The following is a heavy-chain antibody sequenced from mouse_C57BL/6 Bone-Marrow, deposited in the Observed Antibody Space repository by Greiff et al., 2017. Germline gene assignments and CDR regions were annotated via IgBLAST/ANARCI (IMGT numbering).Heavy chain of an antibody. CDR1: GYTFTSYW. CDR3: ARRGGHLDYAMDY. J-gene: IGHJ4*01. V-gene: IGHV1-55*01. Sequence: QVQLQQPGAELVKPGASVKMSCKASGYTFTSYWITWVKQRPGQGLEWIGDIYPGSGSTNYNEKFKSKATLTVDTSSSTAYMQLSSLTSEDSAVYYCARRGGHLDYAMDYWGQGTSVTVSS. CDR2: IYPGSGST.